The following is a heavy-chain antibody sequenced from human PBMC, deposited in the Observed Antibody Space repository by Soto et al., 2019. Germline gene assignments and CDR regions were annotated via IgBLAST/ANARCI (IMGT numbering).Heavy chain of an antibody. Sequence: GGSLRLSCAASGFIFENFGMSWVRQAPGKGLEWISSISGSGFKKYYADSVRGRFTIPRDNSKSTVYRELNNLSAEDTAVYHCAKKQGVELVPLATVDWFDPWGQGSVVTVSS. V-gene: IGHV3-23*01. CDR3: AKKQGVELVPLATVDWFDP. CDR2: ISGSGFKK. CDR1: GFIFENFG. D-gene: IGHD1-26*01. J-gene: IGHJ5*02.